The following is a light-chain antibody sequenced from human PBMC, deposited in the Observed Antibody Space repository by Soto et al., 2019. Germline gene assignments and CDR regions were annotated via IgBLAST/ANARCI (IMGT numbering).Light chain of an antibody. Sequence: QSALTQPASVSGSPGQSITISCPGTSSDVGGYNYVSWYQQHPGKAPKLMIYDVSNRPSGVSNRFSGSKSGNTASLTISGLQAEDEADYYCSSYTSSSTPLVFGGGTKLTVL. V-gene: IGLV2-14*01. J-gene: IGLJ2*01. CDR1: SSDVGGYNY. CDR2: DVS. CDR3: SSYTSSSTPLV.